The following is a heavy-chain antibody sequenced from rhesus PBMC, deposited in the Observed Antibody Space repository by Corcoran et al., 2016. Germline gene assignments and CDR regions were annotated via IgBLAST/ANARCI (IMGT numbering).Heavy chain of an antibody. CDR2: VSNGGGRT. V-gene: IGHV3-59*01. D-gene: IGHD3-34*01. CDR3: ARDLRGWGDYQSHY. J-gene: IGHJ4*01. Sequence: EVQLVESGGGLSKPGGSLRLSCAASGFTFSDYYMPWFRQASGKVLEWVSRVSNGGGRTWVADYVNGRFTNSRENAKNTLYLQMNSLRAEDTAVYYCARDLRGWGDYQSHYWGQGVLVTVSS. CDR1: GFTFSDYY.